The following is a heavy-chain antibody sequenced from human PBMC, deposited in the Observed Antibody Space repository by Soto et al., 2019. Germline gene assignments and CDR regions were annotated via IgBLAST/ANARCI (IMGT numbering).Heavy chain of an antibody. V-gene: IGHV4-39*01. CDR1: GGSISSSSCY. Sequence: SETQSLTCTVSGGSISSSSCYWGWIRQPPGKGLEWIGNVYYGGSTYYNPSLKSRVTISVETSKSQFSLKLSSVTAADTAVYYCAGGDYYHSSGYYFYYYTMDVWGQGTTVTVSS. D-gene: IGHD3-22*01. CDR2: VYYGGST. J-gene: IGHJ6*02. CDR3: AGGDYYHSSGYYFYYYTMDV.